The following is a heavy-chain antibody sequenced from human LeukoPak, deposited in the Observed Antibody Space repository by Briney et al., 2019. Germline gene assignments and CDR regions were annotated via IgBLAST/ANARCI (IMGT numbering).Heavy chain of an antibody. J-gene: IGHJ4*02. Sequence: ASVKVSCKASGYTFTSYDINWVRQATGQGLEWMGWMNPNSGNTGYAQKFQGRVTMTRDTSTSTVYMELSSLRSEDTAVYYCARADGGYSYGHDGSFFDYWGQGTLVTVSS. D-gene: IGHD5-18*01. V-gene: IGHV1-8*01. CDR3: ARADGGYSYGHDGSFFDY. CDR1: GYTFTSYD. CDR2: MNPNSGNT.